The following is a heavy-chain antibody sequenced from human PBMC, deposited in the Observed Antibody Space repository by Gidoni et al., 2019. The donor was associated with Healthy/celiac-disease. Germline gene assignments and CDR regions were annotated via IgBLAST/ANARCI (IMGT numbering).Heavy chain of an antibody. J-gene: IGHJ2*01. CDR1: GVTFSSCA. D-gene: IGHD6-19*01. CDR2: LIPTFGTA. V-gene: IGHV1-69*01. Sequence: QVQLVQSGAEVTKPGSSVKVSCKASGVTFSSCAISWVRQAPGQGLTWMGGLIPTFGTANAAQTSQGSVTITADESTSTAYMELSSLRSEDTAVYYCARIPQYSIGSPRAWYFDLLGRGTLVTVSS. CDR3: ARIPQYSIGSPRAWYFDL.